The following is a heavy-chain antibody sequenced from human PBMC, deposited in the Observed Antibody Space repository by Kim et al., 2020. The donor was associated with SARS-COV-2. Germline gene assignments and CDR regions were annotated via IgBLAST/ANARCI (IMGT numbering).Heavy chain of an antibody. CDR2: VNYTGST. D-gene: IGHD1-26*01. Sequence: SETLSLTCSVSLGSISPFLWSWVRQPPGKGPEWLGFVNYTGSTKYNPSLKSRLTMSVDVSKNQFSLKLTSLTAADTAVYFCAKEEGREGGIHYWGPGTLVTVSS. J-gene: IGHJ1*01. CDR3: AKEEGREGGIHY. CDR1: LGSISPFL. V-gene: IGHV4-59*01.